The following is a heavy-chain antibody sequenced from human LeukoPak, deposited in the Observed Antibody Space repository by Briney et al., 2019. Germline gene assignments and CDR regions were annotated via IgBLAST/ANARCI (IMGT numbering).Heavy chain of an antibody. J-gene: IGHJ4*02. V-gene: IGHV3-53*01. D-gene: IGHD6-13*01. CDR3: ARSLDGIAASSDY. Sequence: GSLGPSFAAPGFPFKKNYIRWGRQAPGKGLEGVSVIYSGGSTYYADSVKGRFTISRDNSKNTLYLQMNSLRAEDTAVYYCARSLDGIAASSDYWGQGTLVTVSS. CDR2: IYSGGST. CDR1: GFPFKKNY.